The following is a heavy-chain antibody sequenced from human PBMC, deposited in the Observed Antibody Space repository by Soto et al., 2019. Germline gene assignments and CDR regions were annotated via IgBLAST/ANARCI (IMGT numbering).Heavy chain of an antibody. J-gene: IGHJ6*02. D-gene: IGHD3-10*01. V-gene: IGHV3-23*01. CDR2: LEGAGGST. Sequence: PGGSLRLSCLASAFTFSDFAMTWIRHVPVWGLDWVASLEGAGGSTYYVESVWGGFSISSVNLVNLLFLYMKRLAVDDTGFFYCVPPRDEYGAGVRWFTYGMVIWGQGDTVTVFS. CDR3: VPPRDEYGAGVRWFTYGMVI. CDR1: AFTFSDFA.